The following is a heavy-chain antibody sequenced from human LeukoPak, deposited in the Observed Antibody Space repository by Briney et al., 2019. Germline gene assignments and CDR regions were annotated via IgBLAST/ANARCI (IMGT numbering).Heavy chain of an antibody. CDR3: ARVYYDSSGYIYSDY. CDR1: GGSISSGSYY. CDR2: IYTSGST. V-gene: IGHV4-61*02. Sequence: SQTLSLTCTVSGGSISSGSYYWSWIRQPAGKGLEWIGRIYTSGSTNYNPSLKSRVTISVDTSKNQFSLKLSSVTAADTAVYYCARVYYDSSGYIYSDYWGQGTLVTVSS. J-gene: IGHJ4*02. D-gene: IGHD3-22*01.